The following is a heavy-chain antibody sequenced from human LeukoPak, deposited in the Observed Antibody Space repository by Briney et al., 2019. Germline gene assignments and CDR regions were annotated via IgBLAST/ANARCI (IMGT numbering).Heavy chain of an antibody. CDR2: ISASGRTI. CDR3: AKEAYSGSYGANFDY. V-gene: IGHV3-48*03. J-gene: IGHJ4*02. CDR1: GFTFSSYE. Sequence: GGSLRLSCAASGFTFSSYEMDWVRQAPGKGLEWVSYISASGRTIYYADSVKGRFTISRDNAKNSLYLQMNSLRAEDTAVYYCAKEAYSGSYGANFDYWGQGTLVTVSS. D-gene: IGHD1-26*01.